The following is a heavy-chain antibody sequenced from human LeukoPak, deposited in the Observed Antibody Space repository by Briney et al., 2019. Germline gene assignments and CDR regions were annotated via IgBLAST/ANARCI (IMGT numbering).Heavy chain of an antibody. V-gene: IGHV4-59*01. D-gene: IGHD4-17*01. Sequence: PSETLSLTCTVSGGSISSYYWSWIRQPPGKGLEWVGYIYYSGSTNYNPSLKSRVTISVDTSKNQFSLKLSSVTAADTAVYYCAREHAVRFDPWGQGTLVTVSS. CDR1: GGSISSYY. CDR2: IYYSGST. J-gene: IGHJ5*02. CDR3: AREHAVRFDP.